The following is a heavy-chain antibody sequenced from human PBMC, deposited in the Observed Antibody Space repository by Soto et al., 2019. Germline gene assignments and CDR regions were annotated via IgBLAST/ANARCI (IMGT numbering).Heavy chain of an antibody. CDR2: INAGNGNT. CDR1: GYTITSYA. CDR3: ARLNGYCISTNCHGYYGMDV. D-gene: IGHD2-2*03. J-gene: IGHJ6*02. Sequence: ASVKVSCKASGYTITSYAMHWVRQAPGQRLEWMAWINAGNGNTKYSQKFQGRVAITRDTSASTAYMELSSLRSEDTAVYYCARLNGYCISTNCHGYYGMDVWGQGTTVTVSS. V-gene: IGHV1-3*01.